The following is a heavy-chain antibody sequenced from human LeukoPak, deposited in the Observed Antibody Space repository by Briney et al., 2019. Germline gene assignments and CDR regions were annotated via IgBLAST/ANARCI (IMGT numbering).Heavy chain of an antibody. Sequence: GGPLRLSCAASGFTFSSYAMHWVRQAPGKGLEWVAVISYDGSNKNYGDSVKGRFTISRDNSKNTLYLQMNSLRGEDTAVYYCARDSNHDYGDYDSFANEAWFDPWGQGTLVTVSS. V-gene: IGHV3-30*04. CDR3: ARDSNHDYGDYDSFANEAWFDP. CDR2: ISYDGSNK. J-gene: IGHJ5*02. CDR1: GFTFSSYA. D-gene: IGHD4-17*01.